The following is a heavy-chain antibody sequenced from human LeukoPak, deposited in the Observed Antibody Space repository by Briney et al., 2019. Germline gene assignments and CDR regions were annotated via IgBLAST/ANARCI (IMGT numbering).Heavy chain of an antibody. Sequence: SVKVSCKASGGTFSSYAISWVRQAPGQGLEWMGGVIPIFGTANYAQKFQGKITITADESTSTAYMELSSLRSEDTAVYYCARASLDSSGYYLPGYYYYGMDVWGQGTTVTVSS. CDR1: GGTFSSYA. CDR3: ARASLDSSGYYLPGYYYYGMDV. V-gene: IGHV1-69*13. D-gene: IGHD3-22*01. CDR2: VIPIFGTA. J-gene: IGHJ6*02.